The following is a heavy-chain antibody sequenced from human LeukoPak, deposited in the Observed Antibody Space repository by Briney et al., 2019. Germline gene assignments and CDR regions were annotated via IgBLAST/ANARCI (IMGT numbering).Heavy chain of an antibody. J-gene: IGHJ6*02. CDR2: INHSGST. Sequence: KPSETLSLTCAVYGGSFSGYYWSWIRQPPGKGLEWIGEINHSGSTNYNPSLKSRVTISIDKSKNQFSLKLSSVTAADTAVYYCARERSYDSSGYYYNYYYGMDVWGQGTTVTVSS. D-gene: IGHD3-22*01. CDR1: GGSFSGYY. CDR3: ARERSYDSSGYYYNYYYGMDV. V-gene: IGHV4-34*01.